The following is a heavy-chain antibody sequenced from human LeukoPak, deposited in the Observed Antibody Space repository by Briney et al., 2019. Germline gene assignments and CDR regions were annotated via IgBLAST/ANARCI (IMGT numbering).Heavy chain of an antibody. CDR1: GYSISSGYY. D-gene: IGHD4-17*01. Sequence: ETLSLTCTVSGYSISSGYYWGWIRQPPGKGLEWVSSISGSGGRTHYADSVRGRFTISRDNSKNTLYLQMDSLRAEDTAVYYCATPPTVTRNYWGQGTLVTVSS. J-gene: IGHJ4*02. CDR3: ATPPTVTRNY. V-gene: IGHV3-23*01. CDR2: ISGSGGRT.